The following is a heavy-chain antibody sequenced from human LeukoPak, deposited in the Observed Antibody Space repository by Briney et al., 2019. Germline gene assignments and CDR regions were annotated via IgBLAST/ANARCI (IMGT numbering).Heavy chain of an antibody. J-gene: IGHJ4*02. CDR3: ARLHRGYSYDRFDY. V-gene: IGHV4-59*01. D-gene: IGHD5-18*01. CDR2: IYYSGST. CDR1: GGSISSYY. Sequence: SETLSLTCTVSGGSISSYYWSWIRQPPGKGLEWIGYIYYSGSTNYNPSLKSRVTISVDTSKNQFSLKLSSVTAADTAVYYCARLHRGYSYDRFDYWGQGTLVTVSS.